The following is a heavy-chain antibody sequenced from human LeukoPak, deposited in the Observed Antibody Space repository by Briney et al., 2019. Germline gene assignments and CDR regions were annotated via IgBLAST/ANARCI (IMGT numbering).Heavy chain of an antibody. V-gene: IGHV4-39*07. D-gene: IGHD2-15*01. CDR3: ARVRIGWFDP. J-gene: IGHJ5*02. Sequence: SETLSLTCTVSGGSINSSSYYWGWIRQSPGKGLEWIGNIYYSGNINYNPSLKSRVTISIDTPKNQFSLKLRSVTAADTAVYYCARVRIGWFDPWGQGTLVTVSS. CDR1: GGSINSSSYY. CDR2: IYYSGNI.